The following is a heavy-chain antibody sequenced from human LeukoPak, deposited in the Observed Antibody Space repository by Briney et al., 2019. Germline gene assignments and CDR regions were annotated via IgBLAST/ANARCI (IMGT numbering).Heavy chain of an antibody. CDR3: ARRAAAGTPNNWFDP. J-gene: IGHJ5*02. D-gene: IGHD6-13*01. CDR2: IYNDGSR. V-gene: IGHV3-53*01. CDR1: GLTVSSSY. Sequence: TGGSLRLSCAASGLTVSSSYMSWVRQAPGKGLEWVSIIYNDGSRYYSDSMKGRFTISRDNAKNSLYLQMNSLRAEDTAVYYCARRAAAGTPNNWFDPRGQGTLVTVSS.